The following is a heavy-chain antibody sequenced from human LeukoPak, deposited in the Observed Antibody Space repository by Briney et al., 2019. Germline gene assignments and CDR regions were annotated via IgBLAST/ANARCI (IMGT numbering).Heavy chain of an antibody. CDR2: IIPIFGTA. CDR3: ARSMVRGVIQEGFDY. V-gene: IGHV1-69*01. D-gene: IGHD3-10*01. J-gene: IGHJ4*02. Sequence: GSSVKVSCKASGGTFSSYAISWVRQAPGQGLEWMGGIIPIFGTANYAQKFQGRVTITADESTSTAYMELSSLRSEDTAVYYCARSMVRGVIQEGFDYWGQGTLVTVSS. CDR1: GGTFSSYA.